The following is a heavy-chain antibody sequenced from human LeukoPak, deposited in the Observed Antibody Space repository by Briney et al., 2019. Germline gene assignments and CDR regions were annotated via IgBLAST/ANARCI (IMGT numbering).Heavy chain of an antibody. CDR3: ARGRYSGYIDY. J-gene: IGHJ4*02. CDR1: GFSFSNYG. V-gene: IGHV3-53*04. Sequence: GGSLRLSCAASGFSFSNYGMSWFRQAPGKGLEWVSVIYSGGSTYYADSVKGRFTISRHNSKNTLYLQMNSLRAEDTAVYYCARGRYSGYIDYWGQGTLVTVSS. CDR2: IYSGGST. D-gene: IGHD5-12*01.